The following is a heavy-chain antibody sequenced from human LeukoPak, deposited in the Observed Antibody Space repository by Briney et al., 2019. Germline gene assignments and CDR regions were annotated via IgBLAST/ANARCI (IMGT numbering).Heavy chain of an antibody. J-gene: IGHJ3*02. CDR3: ARAGYYDSSGYYRLTDAFDI. CDR1: GYTFTSYG. V-gene: IGHV1-18*01. CDR2: ISAYNGNT. Sequence: VASVTVSCTASGYTFTSYGISWVRQAPGQGLEWMGWISAYNGNTNYAQKLQGRVTMTTDTSTSTAYMELRSLRSDDTAVYYCARAGYYDSSGYYRLTDAFDIWGQGTMVTVSS. D-gene: IGHD3-22*01.